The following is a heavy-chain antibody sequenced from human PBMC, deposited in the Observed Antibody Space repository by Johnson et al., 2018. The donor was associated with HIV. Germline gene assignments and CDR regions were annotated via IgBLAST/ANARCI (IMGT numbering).Heavy chain of an antibody. CDR3: ARVSTGFTIFGVVILPTGAFDI. V-gene: IGHV3-20*04. D-gene: IGHD3-3*01. Sequence: VQLVESGGGLVQPGGSLRLSCAASGFTFSSYAMSWVRQAPGKGLEWVSGINWNGGGAGYVDSVKGRFTISRDNAKNSLYLQMNSLRAEDTALYYCARVSTGFTIFGVVILPTGAFDIWGQGTMVTVSS. CDR1: GFTFSSYA. J-gene: IGHJ3*02. CDR2: INWNGGGA.